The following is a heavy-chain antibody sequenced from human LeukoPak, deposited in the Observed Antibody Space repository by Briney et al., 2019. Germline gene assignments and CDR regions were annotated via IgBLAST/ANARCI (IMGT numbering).Heavy chain of an antibody. V-gene: IGHV3-48*03. CDR3: ARGSMGIAAAGTDY. J-gene: IGHJ4*02. CDR2: ISSSGSTI. D-gene: IGHD6-13*01. Sequence: GGSLRLSCAASGFTFSSYEMNWVRQAPGKGLEWVSYISSSGSTIYYADSVKGRFTIPRDHAKNSLYLQMNSLRAEDTAVYYCARGSMGIAAAGTDYWGQGTLVTVSS. CDR1: GFTFSSYE.